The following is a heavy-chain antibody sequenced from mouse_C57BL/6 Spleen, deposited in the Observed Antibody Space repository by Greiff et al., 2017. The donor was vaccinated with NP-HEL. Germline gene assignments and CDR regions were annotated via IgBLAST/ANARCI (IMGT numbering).Heavy chain of an antibody. V-gene: IGHV1-18*01. Sequence: VQLQQSGPELVKPGASVKIPCKASGYTFTDYNMDWVKQSHGKSLEWIGDINPNNGGTIYNQKFKGKATLTVDKSSSTACMELRSLTSEDTAVYYCAYDYDGFAYWGQGTLVTVSA. J-gene: IGHJ3*01. CDR1: GYTFTDYN. CDR3: AYDYDGFAY. CDR2: INPNNGGT. D-gene: IGHD2-4*01.